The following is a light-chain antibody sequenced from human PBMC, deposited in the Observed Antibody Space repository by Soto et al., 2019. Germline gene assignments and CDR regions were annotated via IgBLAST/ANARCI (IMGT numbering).Light chain of an antibody. Sequence: DIQMTQSPSSLSASVGDRVTITCRASQSISSYLNWYQQKPGKSPKLLIYAASSLQSGVPSRFSGSGSGTDFTLTISSLQPEDVATYYCRNYNSAPTWTFGQGTKVDIK. CDR2: AAS. V-gene: IGKV1-39*01. CDR1: QSISSY. CDR3: RNYNSAPTWT. J-gene: IGKJ1*01.